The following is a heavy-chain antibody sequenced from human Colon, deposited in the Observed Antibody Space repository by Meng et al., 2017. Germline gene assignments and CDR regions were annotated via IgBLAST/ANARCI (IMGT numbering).Heavy chain of an antibody. V-gene: IGHV4-61*09. D-gene: IGHD3-10*01. Sequence: LRLSCTISGPSISSAGYYWTWIRQPAGQGLEWIGQIYTSGPTDYNPSLTSRVSMSIDTSKNQFSLTLSSVTAADTAVYYCARRANDNSGTFFDSWGQGKLVTVSS. CDR1: GPSISSAGYY. J-gene: IGHJ4*02. CDR3: ARRANDNSGTFFDS. CDR2: IYTSGPT.